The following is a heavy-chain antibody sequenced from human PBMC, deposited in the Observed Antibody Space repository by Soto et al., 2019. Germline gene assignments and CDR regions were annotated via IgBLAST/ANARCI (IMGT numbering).Heavy chain of an antibody. J-gene: IGHJ6*02. D-gene: IGHD6-13*01. CDR1: GGAFNNYA. V-gene: IGHV1-69*13. Sequence: GPPVKVSCKASGGAFNNYAIYWVRQAPGQGLEWLGTIVPVFPSVYYAPRFQGRLTITADGSTDTVYMMLTSLKSEDTAVYYCAREMPSTAAAYFYYGLNVWAQGTSVTVSS. CDR2: IVPVFPSV. CDR3: AREMPSTAAAYFYYGLNV.